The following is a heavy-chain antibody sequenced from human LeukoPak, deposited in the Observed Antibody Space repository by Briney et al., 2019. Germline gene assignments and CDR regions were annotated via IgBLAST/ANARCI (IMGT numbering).Heavy chain of an antibody. V-gene: IGHV3-74*01. CDR3: VRGLLAVAGTEC. D-gene: IGHD6-19*01. J-gene: IGHJ4*02. CDR2: VDYDERTT. CDR1: GFTFSSYW. Sequence: QPGGSLRLSCAASGFTFSSYWMHWVRQAPGKGLVWVSRVDYDERTTNYADSVKGRFTISRDNAKSTLYLQMNSLRAEDTAVYYCVRGLLAVAGTECWGQGTLVTVSS.